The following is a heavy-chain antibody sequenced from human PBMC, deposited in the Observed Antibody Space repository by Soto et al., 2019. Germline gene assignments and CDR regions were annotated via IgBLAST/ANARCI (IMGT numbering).Heavy chain of an antibody. CDR1: GGTFSSYA. CDR3: ERAGDGVSNWKPLVNYYYGRDA. CDR2: IITIFGTA. J-gene: IGHJ6*02. D-gene: IGHD1-20*01. Sequence: QVQLVQSGAELKKPGSSVKVSCKASGGTFSSYAISWVRQAPGQGLEWMGGIITIFGTANYAQKFQGRVKITPEETTSAARRQPCSMTSQYTAVYSCERAGDGVSNWKPLVNYYYGRDACGQKTTVTVS. V-gene: IGHV1-69*01.